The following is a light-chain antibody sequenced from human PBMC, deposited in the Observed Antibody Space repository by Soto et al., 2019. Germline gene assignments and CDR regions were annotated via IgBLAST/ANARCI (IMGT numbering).Light chain of an antibody. CDR1: QTISSW. Sequence: DIHMTQSPATLSACGADGFTIPCRASQTISSWLAWYQQKPGKAPKLLIYKASTLKSGVPSRFSGSRSGTEVTLTISSLQADDFATYYCQHYNSDSEAFGQGTKVDIK. CDR3: QHYNSDSEA. CDR2: KAS. V-gene: IGKV1-5*03. J-gene: IGKJ1*01.